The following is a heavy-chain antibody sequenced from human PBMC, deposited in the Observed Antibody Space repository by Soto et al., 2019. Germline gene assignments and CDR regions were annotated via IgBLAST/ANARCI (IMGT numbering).Heavy chain of an antibody. CDR3: AHIPTGATWFDP. J-gene: IGHJ5*02. CDR1: GFSLSTSEVG. V-gene: IGHV2-5*02. Sequence: QITLKESGPTVVKPTQPLTLTCTFSGFSLSTSEVGVGWIRQPPGKALEWLGIIYWDDDKRYRPSLKRRVTITKDTSKNHVVFTMTNMDPVDTGTYYCAHIPTGATWFDPWGQGTLVTVSS. CDR2: IYWDDDK.